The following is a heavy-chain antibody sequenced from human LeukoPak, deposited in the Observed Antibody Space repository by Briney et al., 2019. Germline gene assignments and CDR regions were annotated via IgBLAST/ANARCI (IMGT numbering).Heavy chain of an antibody. CDR1: GFTFSSYA. CDR2: ISSNGGST. CDR3: ARGRGTTKLDYFDY. J-gene: IGHJ4*02. D-gene: IGHD1-7*01. Sequence: GGSLRLSCAASGFTFSSYATHWVRQAPGKGLEYVSAISSNGGSTYYANSVKGRFTISRDNSKNTPYLQMGSLRAEDMAVYYCARGRGTTKLDYFDYWGQGTLVTVSS. V-gene: IGHV3-64*01.